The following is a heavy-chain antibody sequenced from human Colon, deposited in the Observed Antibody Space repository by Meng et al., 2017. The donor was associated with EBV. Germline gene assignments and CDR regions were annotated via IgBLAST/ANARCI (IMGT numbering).Heavy chain of an antibody. Sequence: VQLQEQGPGLVKPSPTLSLTCTVSGGSVSSGGYYWTWIRQHPGKGLEWFGHIYYSGSTFYNPSLKRRVIISIDTSKNQFSLNLRSVTAADTAVYYCARVSSGWDYFDYWGQGTLVTVSS. J-gene: IGHJ4*02. V-gene: IGHV4-31*03. CDR1: GGSVSSGGYY. CDR2: IYYSGST. CDR3: ARVSSGWDYFDY. D-gene: IGHD6-19*01.